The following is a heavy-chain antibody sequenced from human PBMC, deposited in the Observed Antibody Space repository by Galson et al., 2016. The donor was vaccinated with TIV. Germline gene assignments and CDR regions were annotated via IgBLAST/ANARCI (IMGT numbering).Heavy chain of an antibody. CDR1: AYSFTSFW. V-gene: IGHV5-51*03. CDR3: ARAPGYIGFSYGYFDT. CDR2: MYSADSDI. J-gene: IGHJ4*02. Sequence: QSGAEVKKPGESLRISCKASAYSFTSFWIAWVRRMPGKGLEWVGIMYSADSDIKYSPSFQGQVTISADAAISTAYLEWSSLQASDTAIYYCARAPGYIGFSYGYFDTWGQGTQVTVSS. D-gene: IGHD5-18*01.